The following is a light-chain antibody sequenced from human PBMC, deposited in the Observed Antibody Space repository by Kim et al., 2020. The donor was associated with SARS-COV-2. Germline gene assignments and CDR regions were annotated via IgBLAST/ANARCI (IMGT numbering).Light chain of an antibody. V-gene: IGKV1-8*01. Sequence: ASAGDRVTITCRASQGVNNYLAWYQQKPGEAPKRLIHAASILHSGVPSRFTGSGAGTDFSLTINSLQSEDFATYYCQQYYTYPLTFGGGTKVDIK. CDR1: QGVNNY. CDR2: AAS. CDR3: QQYYTYPLT. J-gene: IGKJ4*01.